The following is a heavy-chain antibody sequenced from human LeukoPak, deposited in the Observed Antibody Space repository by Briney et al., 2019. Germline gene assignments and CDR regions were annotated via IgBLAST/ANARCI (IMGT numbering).Heavy chain of an antibody. CDR1: GFTFSSYS. CDR2: ISSSSSYI. V-gene: IGHV3-21*01. J-gene: IGHJ6*03. Sequence: NPGRSLRLSCAASGFTFSSYSMNWVRQAPRKGLERVSSISSSSSYIYYADSVKGRCTISRDNAKNSLYLQMNSLRAEDTAVYYCARDLRDSSSWYWYYYYMDVWGKGTTVTVSS. CDR3: ARDLRDSSSWYWYYYYMDV. D-gene: IGHD6-13*01.